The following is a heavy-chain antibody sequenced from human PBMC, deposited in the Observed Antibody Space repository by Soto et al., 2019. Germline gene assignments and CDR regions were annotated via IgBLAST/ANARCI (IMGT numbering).Heavy chain of an antibody. V-gene: IGHV3-33*01. Sequence: GGSLRLSXAASGFTFSSYGMHWVRQAPGKGLEWVAVIWYDGSNKYYADSVKGRFTISRDNSKNTLYLQMNSLRAEDTAVYYCARDGKVTGTDYWGQGTLVTVSS. D-gene: IGHD1-20*01. CDR3: ARDGKVTGTDY. CDR2: IWYDGSNK. J-gene: IGHJ4*02. CDR1: GFTFSSYG.